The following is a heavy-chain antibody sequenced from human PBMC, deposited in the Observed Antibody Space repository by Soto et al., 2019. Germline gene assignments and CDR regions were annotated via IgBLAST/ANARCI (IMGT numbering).Heavy chain of an antibody. D-gene: IGHD3-22*01. CDR3: ARLYREHYDSSGYHHFDC. CDR1: GGSISSGDYY. Sequence: SETLSLTCTVSGGSISSGDYYWSWIRQPPGKGLEWIGYIYYSGSTYYNPSLKSRVTISVDSSKNQFSLKLSSVTAADTAMYYCARLYREHYDSSGYHHFDCWGRGTLVTVSS. CDR2: IYYSGST. V-gene: IGHV4-30-4*01. J-gene: IGHJ4*02.